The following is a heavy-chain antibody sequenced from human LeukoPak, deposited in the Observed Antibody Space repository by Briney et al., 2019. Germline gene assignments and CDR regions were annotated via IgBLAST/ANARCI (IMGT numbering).Heavy chain of an antibody. CDR3: ARSAYYYGSGSGRWVDY. Sequence: ASVKVSCKASGYTFTGYYMHWVRQAPGQGLEWMGRINPNSGGTNYAQKFQGRVTMTRDTSISTAYMELSRPRSDDTAVYYCARSAYYYGSGSGRWVDYWGQGTLVTVSS. CDR2: INPNSGGT. CDR1: GYTFTGYY. D-gene: IGHD3-10*01. J-gene: IGHJ4*02. V-gene: IGHV1-2*06.